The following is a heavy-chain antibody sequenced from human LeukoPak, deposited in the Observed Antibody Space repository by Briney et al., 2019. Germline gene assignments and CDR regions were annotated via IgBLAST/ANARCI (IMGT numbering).Heavy chain of an antibody. V-gene: IGHV3-9*01. J-gene: IGHJ4*02. CDR2: ISWNSGSM. D-gene: IGHD3-10*01. CDR1: GFTFDDYA. Sequence: PGGSLRLSCAASGFTFDDYAMHWVRQAPGKGLEWVSGISWNSGSMDYADSVKGRFTISRDNAKNSLYLQMNSLRAEDTAVYYCAKGHGSGRKAQLPNDYWGQGTLVTVSS. CDR3: AKGHGSGRKAQLPNDY.